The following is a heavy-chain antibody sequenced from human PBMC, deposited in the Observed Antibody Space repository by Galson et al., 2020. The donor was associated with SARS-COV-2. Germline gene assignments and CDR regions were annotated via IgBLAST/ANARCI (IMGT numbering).Heavy chain of an antibody. CDR2: INHSGST. J-gene: IGHJ2*01. V-gene: IGHV4-34*01. CDR3: ARGIGRYDQDL. CDR1: GGSSSGYY. D-gene: IGHD1-26*01. Sequence: ETSETLSLTCAVYGGSSSGYYWSWIRQPPGKGLEWIGEINHSGSTNYNPSLKSRVTISVDTSKNQFSLKLSSVTAADTAVYYCARGIGRYDQDLWGRGTLVTVSS.